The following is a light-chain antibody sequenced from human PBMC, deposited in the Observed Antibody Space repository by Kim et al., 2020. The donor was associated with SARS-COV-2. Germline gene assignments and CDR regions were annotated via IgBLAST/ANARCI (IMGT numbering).Light chain of an antibody. J-gene: IGLJ3*02. V-gene: IGLV4-3*01. CDR3: GESHTIDGQDGWV. Sequence: LSCPRGSKHSTYTIEWYQQAPGRSPESIMTVKSDGSDRKGHAIPNRFMGSSSGADRHLTFSNLQSNDEAEYHCGESHTIDGQDGWVFGGGTQLTVL. CDR2: VKSDGSD. CDR1: SKHSTYT.